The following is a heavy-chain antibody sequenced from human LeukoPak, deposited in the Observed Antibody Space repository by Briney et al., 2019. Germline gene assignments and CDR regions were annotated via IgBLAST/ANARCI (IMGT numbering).Heavy chain of an antibody. CDR1: GFTFSSYG. Sequence: GGSLRLSCAASGFTFSSYGMHWVRQAPGKGLEWVAVIWYDGSNKYYADSVKGRFTIPRDNSKNTLYLQMNSLRAEDTAVYYCARDRGYCGGDCYSDYYYGMDVWGKGTTVTVSS. CDR2: IWYDGSNK. CDR3: ARDRGYCGGDCYSDYYYGMDV. J-gene: IGHJ6*04. V-gene: IGHV3-33*01. D-gene: IGHD2-21*02.